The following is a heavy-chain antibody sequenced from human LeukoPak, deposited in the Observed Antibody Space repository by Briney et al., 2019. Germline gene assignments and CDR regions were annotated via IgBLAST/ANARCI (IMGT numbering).Heavy chain of an antibody. Sequence: GGTLRLSCAASGFTFSSYGMSWVRQAPGKGLEWVSYISSSGSTIYYADSVKGRFTISRDNAKNSLYLQMNSLRAEDTAVYYCAELGITMIGGVWGKGTTVTISS. D-gene: IGHD3-10*02. CDR2: ISSSGSTI. CDR1: GFTFSSYG. J-gene: IGHJ6*04. CDR3: AELGITMIGGV. V-gene: IGHV3-48*04.